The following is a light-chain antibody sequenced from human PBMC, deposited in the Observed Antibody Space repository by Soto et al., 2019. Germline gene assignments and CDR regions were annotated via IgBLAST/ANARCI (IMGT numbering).Light chain of an antibody. CDR2: SNN. J-gene: IGLJ1*01. Sequence: QSVLTQPPSASGTPGQRVTISCSGSRSNIGSNPVNWYQQLPGTAPKLLIDSNNQRPSGVPDRFSGSRSGNSASLAISGLQSEDEADYYCAAWDDSLYGRVFGTGTKLTVL. CDR3: AAWDDSLYGRV. CDR1: RSNIGSNP. V-gene: IGLV1-44*01.